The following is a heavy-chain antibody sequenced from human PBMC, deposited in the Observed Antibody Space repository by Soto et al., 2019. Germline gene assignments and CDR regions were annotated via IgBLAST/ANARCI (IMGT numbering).Heavy chain of an antibody. V-gene: IGHV3-23*01. CDR3: AIYSEYSVYDATYFAP. D-gene: IGHD5-12*01. J-gene: IGHJ5*02. Sequence: PGGSLRLSCAASGFTFTSYAMSWVRQAPGKGLEWVSVISGTGGTTYYAGAVKGRFTISRDSSKNTLYLQMNSLRAEDTAVYYCAIYSEYSVYDATYFAPWSQGTLVTVSS. CDR2: ISGTGGTT. CDR1: GFTFTSYA.